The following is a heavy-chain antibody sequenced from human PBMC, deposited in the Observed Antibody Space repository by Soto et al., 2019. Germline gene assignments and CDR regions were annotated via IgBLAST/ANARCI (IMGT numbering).Heavy chain of an antibody. J-gene: IGHJ4*02. D-gene: IGHD1-26*01. Sequence: ASVKVSCKVSGYTLTEFSMHWVRQAPGKGLEWMGGFDPEDDEAIYAQNFQGRLTMTEDTSTDTAYMELSSLRSEDTAVYYCATDRVSGSYNFDFWGQGTLVTVSS. CDR2: FDPEDDEA. CDR1: GYTLTEFS. CDR3: ATDRVSGSYNFDF. V-gene: IGHV1-24*01.